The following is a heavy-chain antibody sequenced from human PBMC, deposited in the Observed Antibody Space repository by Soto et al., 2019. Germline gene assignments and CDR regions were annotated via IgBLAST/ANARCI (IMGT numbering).Heavy chain of an antibody. J-gene: IGHJ6*03. V-gene: IGHV1-2*04. CDR1: GDSFNDYY. CDR2: INPNSGVT. Sequence: QVQLVQSGAEVRKPGASVTVSCRSSGDSFNDYYIHWVRQAPGQGLEWMGWINPNSGVTKYAQKFQGWVSMTRVTSIRTVYMQLSRLRSDDTAVYYCAWGSGGATATLDYYYFYLDVWGTGTTFTVSS. D-gene: IGHD1-26*01. CDR3: AWGSGGATATLDYYYFYLDV.